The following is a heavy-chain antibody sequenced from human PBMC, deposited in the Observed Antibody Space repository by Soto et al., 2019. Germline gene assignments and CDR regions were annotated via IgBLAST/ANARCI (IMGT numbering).Heavy chain of an antibody. Sequence: QLQLQESGPGLVKPSETLSLTCTVSGGSISSSSYYWGWIRQPPGKGLEWIGSIYYSGSTYYNPSLKSRVTVSVDMSQNQFSLKLNSVTAADTAVYHCARRGGSGRSFDYWGQGTLVTVSS. CDR3: ARRGGSGRSFDY. CDR1: GGSISSSSYY. V-gene: IGHV4-39*01. J-gene: IGHJ4*02. D-gene: IGHD1-26*01. CDR2: IYYSGST.